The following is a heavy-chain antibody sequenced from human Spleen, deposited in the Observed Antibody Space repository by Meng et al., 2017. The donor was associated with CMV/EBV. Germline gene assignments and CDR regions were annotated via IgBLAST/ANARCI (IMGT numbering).Heavy chain of an antibody. CDR2: INPDSGGT. Sequence: ASVKVSCKASGYTFTGYYMHWVRQAPGQGLEWMGWINPDSGGTDYAQKFRGRVTMTRDTSITTAYMGLSRLTSDDTALYYCARTYDLKGWYFDLWGRGTLVTVSS. CDR1: GYTFTGYY. D-gene: IGHD3-3*01. J-gene: IGHJ2*01. CDR3: ARTYDLKGWYFDL. V-gene: IGHV1-2*02.